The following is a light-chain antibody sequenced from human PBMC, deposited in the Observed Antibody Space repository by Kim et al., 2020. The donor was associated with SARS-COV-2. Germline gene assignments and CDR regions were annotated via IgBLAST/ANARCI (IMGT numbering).Light chain of an antibody. V-gene: IGKV3-15*01. Sequence: SVSPGERATLSCRASQSVSSNLAWYQQKPGQAPRLLIYGASTRATGIPARFSGSGSGTEFTLTISSLQSEDFAVYYCQQYNNWPCFGGGTKVDIK. CDR1: QSVSSN. CDR3: QQYNNWPC. J-gene: IGKJ4*01. CDR2: GAS.